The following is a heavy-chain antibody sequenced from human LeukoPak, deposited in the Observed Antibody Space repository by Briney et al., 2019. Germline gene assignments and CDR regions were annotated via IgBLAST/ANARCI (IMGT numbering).Heavy chain of an antibody. J-gene: IGHJ5*02. Sequence: GGSLRLSCEASGFTFSNYAMSWVRQAPGKGLEWVSSIAGSGGSPYYADSVEGRFTISRDNSKNTLYLQMNSLRAEDTAVYYCAKDGFIVVVPAAIRGFDPWGQGTLVTVSS. V-gene: IGHV3-23*01. D-gene: IGHD2-2*01. CDR3: AKDGFIVVVPAAIRGFDP. CDR1: GFTFSNYA. CDR2: IAGSGGSP.